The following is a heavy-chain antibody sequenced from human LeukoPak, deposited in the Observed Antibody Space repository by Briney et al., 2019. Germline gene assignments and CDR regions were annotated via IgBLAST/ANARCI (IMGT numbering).Heavy chain of an antibody. V-gene: IGHV4-34*01. J-gene: IGHJ3*02. CDR3: ARGAAGLNDAFDI. CDR1: GGSFSGYY. Sequence: SETLSLTCAVYGGSFSGYYWSWIRQPPGKGLEWIGEINHSGSTNYNPSLKSRVTISVDTSKNQFSLKLSSVTAADTAVYYCARGAAGLNDAFDIWGQGTMVTVSS. CDR2: INHSGST. D-gene: IGHD6-13*01.